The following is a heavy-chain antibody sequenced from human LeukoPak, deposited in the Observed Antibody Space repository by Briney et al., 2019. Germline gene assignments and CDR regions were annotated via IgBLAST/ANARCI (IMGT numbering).Heavy chain of an antibody. CDR1: GGTFSSYA. Sequence: ASVKVSCKASGGTFSSYAISWVRQAPGQGLEWMGRIIPILGIANYAQKFQGRVTITADKSTSTAYMELSSLRSEDTAVYYCARDERGYSYGSYYYYGMDVWGQGTTVTVSS. D-gene: IGHD5-18*01. CDR3: ARDERGYSYGSYYYYGMDV. CDR2: IIPILGIA. V-gene: IGHV1-69*04. J-gene: IGHJ6*02.